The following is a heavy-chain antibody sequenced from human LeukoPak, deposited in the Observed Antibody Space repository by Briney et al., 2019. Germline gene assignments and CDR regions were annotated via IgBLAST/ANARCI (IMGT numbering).Heavy chain of an antibody. CDR3: ARDTRSSFDY. Sequence: GESLRLSCAASGFTFSSYWMHWVRQAPGKGLVWVSGIKNDGSRTRYADSVKGRFTISRDNAKNTLYLQMNSLRAEDTAVYYCARDTRSSFDYWGQGTLVTVSS. V-gene: IGHV3-74*01. J-gene: IGHJ4*02. CDR1: GFTFSSYW. D-gene: IGHD1-26*01. CDR2: IKNDGSRT.